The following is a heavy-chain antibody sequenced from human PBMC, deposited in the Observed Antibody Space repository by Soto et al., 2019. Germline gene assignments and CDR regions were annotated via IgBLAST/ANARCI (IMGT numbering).Heavy chain of an antibody. V-gene: IGHV3-21*01. Sequence: GGSLRLSCAASGFTFSSYSMNWVRQAPGKGLEWVSSISSSSSYIYYADSLKGRFTISRDNAKNSLYLQMNSLRAADTAVYYCARDLLSFGELSLNNWFDPWGQGTLVTVSS. CDR2: ISSSSSYI. J-gene: IGHJ5*02. CDR1: GFTFSSYS. D-gene: IGHD3-10*01. CDR3: ARDLLSFGELSLNNWFDP.